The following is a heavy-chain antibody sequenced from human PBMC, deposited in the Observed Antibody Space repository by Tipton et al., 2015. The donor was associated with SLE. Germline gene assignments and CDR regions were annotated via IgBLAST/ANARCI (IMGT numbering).Heavy chain of an antibody. V-gene: IGHV4-4*07. CDR3: ARTIRGSGWPFDY. Sequence: LRLSCTVSGGSISSYCWSWIRQPAGKGLEWIGLIYTTGSTNYNPSLKSRVTMSVDTSKSQFSLKLTSVTAADTAVYFCARTIRGSGWPFDYWGQGTLVTVSS. CDR1: GGSISSYC. CDR2: IYTTGST. D-gene: IGHD6-19*01. J-gene: IGHJ4*02.